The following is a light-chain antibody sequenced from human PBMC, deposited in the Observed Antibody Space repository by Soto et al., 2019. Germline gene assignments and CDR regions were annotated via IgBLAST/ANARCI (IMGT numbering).Light chain of an antibody. CDR2: TVK. CDR1: SSDVGIYDY. V-gene: IGLV2-18*02. Sequence: LIQPPSVSGSPGQSVTISCTGTSSDVGIYDYVSWYQHHPGTVPKPMIDTVKTQPSGVPDRFSGSKSGNTASMTISGLQAEDEADYQCCSYTTSSTRVFGTGTKVTVL. J-gene: IGLJ1*01. CDR3: CSYTTSSTRV.